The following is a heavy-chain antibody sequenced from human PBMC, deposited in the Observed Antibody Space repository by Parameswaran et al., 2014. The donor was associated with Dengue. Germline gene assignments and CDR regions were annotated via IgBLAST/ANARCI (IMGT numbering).Heavy chain of an antibody. CDR3: ARAIAAAGTPNYYYYYGMDV. D-gene: IGHD6-13*01. Sequence: VRQAPGKALEWLALIDWDDDKYYSTSLKTRLTISKDTSKNQVVLTMTNMDPVDTATYYCARAIAAAGTPNYYYYYGMDVWGQGTTVTVSS. V-gene: IGHV2-70*18. CDR2: IDWDDDK. J-gene: IGHJ6*02.